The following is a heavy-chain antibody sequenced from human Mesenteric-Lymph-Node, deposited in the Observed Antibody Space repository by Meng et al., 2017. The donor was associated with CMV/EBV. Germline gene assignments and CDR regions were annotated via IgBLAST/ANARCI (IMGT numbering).Heavy chain of an antibody. CDR3: ATSTGWTYYFDY. D-gene: IGHD6-19*01. V-gene: IGHV4-59*01. Sequence: SETLSLTCTVSSGSINSYSWSWIRQPPGKGLEWIASIDYSVNTDYNPSLRSRVTISLDTSKHEVSLRLTSVTGADTALYYCATSTGWTYYFDYWGQGTLVTVSS. CDR1: SGSINSYS. J-gene: IGHJ4*02. CDR2: IDYSVNT.